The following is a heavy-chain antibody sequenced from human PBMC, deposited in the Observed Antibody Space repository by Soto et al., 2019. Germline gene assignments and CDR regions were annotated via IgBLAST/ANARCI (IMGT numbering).Heavy chain of an antibody. J-gene: IGHJ4*02. CDR3: ARVGSSIATRPFDY. Sequence: QVQLQESGPGLVEPSQTLALSCSVSGGSISSSDYYWSRIRQPPGKGLEWIGYIYYSGSTYYNSSLKSRLTISVDTSKNQLSLKLSSVTAADSAVYYCARVGSSIATRPFDYWGQGTLVTVSS. V-gene: IGHV4-30-4*01. CDR1: GGSISSSDYY. CDR2: IYYSGST. D-gene: IGHD6-6*01.